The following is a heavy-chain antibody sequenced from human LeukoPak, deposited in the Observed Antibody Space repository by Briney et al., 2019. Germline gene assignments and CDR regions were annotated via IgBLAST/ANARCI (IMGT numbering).Heavy chain of an antibody. Sequence: GGSLRLSCAASGFTFSSYWMSWVSQAPGKGLEWVANIKQDGSEKYYVDSVKGRFTISRDNAKNSLYLQMNSLRAEDTAVYYCISGSYYLFDYWGQGTLVTVSS. D-gene: IGHD1-26*01. J-gene: IGHJ4*02. CDR1: GFTFSSYW. CDR3: ISGSYYLFDY. V-gene: IGHV3-7*01. CDR2: IKQDGSEK.